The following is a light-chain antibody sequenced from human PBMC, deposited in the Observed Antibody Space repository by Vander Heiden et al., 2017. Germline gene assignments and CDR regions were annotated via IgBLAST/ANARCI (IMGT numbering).Light chain of an antibody. CDR1: GAHIGAGYG. CDR3: QSYDNSLSASV. V-gene: IGLV1-40*01. CDR2: GGS. J-gene: IGLJ2*01. Sequence: QSVLTQPPSVSGVPGQRDTISSTGRGAHIGAGYGVHWYQQLPGTAPKVLVDGGSDRPSGVPDRFSGSKSDTSASLAITGLQAEDEADYYCQSYDNSLSASVFGGGTKLTVL.